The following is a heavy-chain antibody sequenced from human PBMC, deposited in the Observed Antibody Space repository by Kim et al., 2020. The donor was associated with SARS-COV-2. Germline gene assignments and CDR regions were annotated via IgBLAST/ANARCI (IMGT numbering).Heavy chain of an antibody. CDR1: GFSFNSYG. Sequence: GGSLRLSCAASGFSFNSYGMNWVRQAPGKGLEWVSSITNEGSKKYYADSMKGRFTISRDNSKNTLYLQMNSLRAEDTAVYYCAKDKSFVFISFGEESGGLYVWGQGTLVTVSS. V-gene: IGHV3-30*02. J-gene: IGHJ4*02. CDR3: AKDKSFVFISFGEESGGLYV. D-gene: IGHD3-10*01. CDR2: ITNEGSKK.